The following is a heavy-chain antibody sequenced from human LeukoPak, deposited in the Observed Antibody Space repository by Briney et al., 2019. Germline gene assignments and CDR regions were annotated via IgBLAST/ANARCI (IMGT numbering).Heavy chain of an antibody. Sequence: PGGSLRLSCAASGFTFRSYAMSWVRQAPGKGLEGVSGISGRGGSTYYADTLKGRFTISRDNHKHTLYLRMNSLRPEDTAVYTCAKLADGYNKVHDYSGERTLVTASS. CDR3: AKLADGYNKVHDY. CDR1: GFTFRSYA. J-gene: IGHJ4*02. V-gene: IGHV3-23*01. CDR2: ISGRGGST. D-gene: IGHD5-24*01.